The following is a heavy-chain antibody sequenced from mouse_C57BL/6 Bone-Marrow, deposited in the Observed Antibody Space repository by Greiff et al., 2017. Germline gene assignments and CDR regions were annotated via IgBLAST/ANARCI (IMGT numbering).Heavy chain of an antibody. V-gene: IGHV1-76*01. J-gene: IGHJ2*01. CDR3: ARVGIPFDY. D-gene: IGHD5-1-1*01. Sequence: QVQLKESEAELVRPGASVKLSCKASGYTFTDYYINWVKQRPGQGLEWIARIYPGSGNTYYNEKFKGKATLTAEKSSSTAYMQLSSLTSEDSAVYFCARVGIPFDYWGQGTTLTVSS. CDR1: GYTFTDYY. CDR2: IYPGSGNT.